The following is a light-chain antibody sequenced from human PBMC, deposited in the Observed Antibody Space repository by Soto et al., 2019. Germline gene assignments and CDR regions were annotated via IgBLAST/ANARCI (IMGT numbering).Light chain of an antibody. V-gene: IGKV1-5*03. CDR2: KAS. Sequence: DIQMTQSPSTLSASVGDRVTITCRASQSISSWLAWYQQKPGKAPKLLIYKASSLESGVPSRFSGSGSGTDFPLTISSLQPDDFATYYCQQYNSYSGTFGQGTKLEIK. J-gene: IGKJ2*01. CDR1: QSISSW. CDR3: QQYNSYSGT.